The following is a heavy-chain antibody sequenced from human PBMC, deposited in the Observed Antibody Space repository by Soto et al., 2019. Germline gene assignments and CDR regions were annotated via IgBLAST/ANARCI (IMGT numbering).Heavy chain of an antibody. Sequence: SETLSLTCAVYGGSFSGYYWSWIRQPPGKGLEWIGEINHSGSTNYNPSLKSRVTLSVDTSKNQFSLKLSSVTAADTAVYYCARGGILEMAKTIIDYWGQGTLVTVSS. CDR1: GGSFSGYY. V-gene: IGHV4-34*01. CDR3: ARGGILEMAKTIIDY. CDR2: INHSGST. D-gene: IGHD5-12*01. J-gene: IGHJ4*02.